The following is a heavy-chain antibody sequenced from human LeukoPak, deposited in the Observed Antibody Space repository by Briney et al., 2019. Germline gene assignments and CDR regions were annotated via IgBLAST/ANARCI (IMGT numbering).Heavy chain of an antibody. J-gene: IGHJ5*02. CDR3: ARHGNYYDTSQSDP. V-gene: IGHV4-38-2*01. Sequence: PSETLSLTCAVSGYSISSGYYWGWIRPPPGKGVEWIGSVYQSGSTYYNPSLKSRVTISVDTSKNQFSLKLSSVTAADTAVYYCARHGNYYDTSQSDPWGQGTLVTVSS. D-gene: IGHD3-22*01. CDR2: VYQSGST. CDR1: GYSISSGYY.